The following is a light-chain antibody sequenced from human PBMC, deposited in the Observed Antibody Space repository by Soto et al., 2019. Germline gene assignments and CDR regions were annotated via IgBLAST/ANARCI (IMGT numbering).Light chain of an antibody. V-gene: IGKV3-20*01. J-gene: IGKJ1*01. CDR2: GAS. CDR3: QQYGSSQWT. CDR1: QSVSIN. Sequence: EIVLTQSPGTLSLSPGERATLSCRASQSVSINLAWYQQKPGQAPRLLIYGASNRATGIPDRFSGSESGRDFTLTISRLEPEDFAVYYCQQYGSSQWTFGQGTKVDI.